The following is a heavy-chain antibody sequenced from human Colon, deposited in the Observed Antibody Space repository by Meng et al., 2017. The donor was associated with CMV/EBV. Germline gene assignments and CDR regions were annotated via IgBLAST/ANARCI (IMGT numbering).Heavy chain of an antibody. CDR2: MFNRGDT. V-gene: IGHV4-39*07. D-gene: IGHD3-16*01. CDR1: RPIRSSTNY. Sequence: ALRAGWGDPSVTRSLTCSCVARPIRSSTNYWGVFRHPPGKGRGWIGDMFNRGDTNYNPSLKSRFTMSIDTSKNQFSLSLTSVTAADTAVYYGATFGGGWDLPWGQGTLVTVSS. CDR3: ATFGGGWDLP. J-gene: IGHJ5*02.